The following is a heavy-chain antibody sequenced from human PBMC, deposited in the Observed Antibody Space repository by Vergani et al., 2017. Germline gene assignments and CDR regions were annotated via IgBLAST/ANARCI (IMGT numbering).Heavy chain of an antibody. CDR3: AKSGWPQHFGAHYFDS. CDR1: GFAFSRYA. CDR2: LTASGSGI. D-gene: IGHD5-24*01. J-gene: IGHJ4*02. V-gene: IGHV3-23*01. Sequence: EVQLLESGGRLVQPGGSLRLSCVASGFAFSRYAMSWVRQAPGKGLEWVSGLTASGSGISYADSVRGRFTISRDNSKNTLFLQMDSLRAEDTAVYYCAKSGWPQHFGAHYFDSWGQGILVTVSS.